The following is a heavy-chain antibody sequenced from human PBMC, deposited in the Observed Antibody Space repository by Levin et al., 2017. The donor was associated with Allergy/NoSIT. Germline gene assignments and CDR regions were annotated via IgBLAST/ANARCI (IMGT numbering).Heavy chain of an antibody. CDR3: ARSYDYVWANYYYYGMDV. V-gene: IGHV1-3*01. CDR1: GYTFTSYA. Sequence: GESLKISCKASGYTFTSYAMHWVRQAPGQRLEWMGWINAGNGNTKYSQKFQGRVTITRDTSASTAYMELSSLRSEDTAVYYCARSYDYVWANYYYYGMDVWGQGTTVTVSS. CDR2: INAGNGNT. J-gene: IGHJ6*02. D-gene: IGHD3-16*01.